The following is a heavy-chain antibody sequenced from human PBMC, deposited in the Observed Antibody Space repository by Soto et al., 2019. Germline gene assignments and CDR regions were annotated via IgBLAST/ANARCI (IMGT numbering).Heavy chain of an antibody. V-gene: IGHV5-10-1*01. Sequence: EVQLVQSGAEVTKPGESLRISCEGSGYSFTSYWITWVRQMPGKGLEWMGRIDPGDSYTNYSPSFEGHVTISVDKSISTAYLQWSSLRASDTAIYYCARGGSHDDYWGRGTLVIVSS. CDR2: IDPGDSYT. D-gene: IGHD2-15*01. CDR3: ARGGSHDDY. J-gene: IGHJ4*02. CDR1: GYSFTSYW.